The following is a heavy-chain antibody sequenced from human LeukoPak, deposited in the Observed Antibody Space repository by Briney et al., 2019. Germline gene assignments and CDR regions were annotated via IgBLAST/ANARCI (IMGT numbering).Heavy chain of an antibody. J-gene: IGHJ3*02. CDR1: GFTFSSYA. Sequence: PGGALRLSCAASGFTFSSYAMSWVRQAPGKGLEWVSAISGSGGSTYYAHSVKGRFTISRDNSKNTLYLQMNSLRAEVTAVYYCAKSIDYVDAFDIWGQGTMVTVSS. CDR3: AKSIDYVDAFDI. CDR2: ISGSGGST. D-gene: IGHD4-17*01. V-gene: IGHV3-23*01.